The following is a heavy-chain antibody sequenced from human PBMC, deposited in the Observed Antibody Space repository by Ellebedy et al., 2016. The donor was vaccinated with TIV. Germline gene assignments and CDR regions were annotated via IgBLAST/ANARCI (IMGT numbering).Heavy chain of an antibody. D-gene: IGHD6-13*01. CDR2: ISAYNGNT. J-gene: IGHJ5*02. CDR3: ARGSDRSSWYLNWFDP. V-gene: IGHV1-18*01. Sequence: ASVKVSCKASGYTFTSYGISWVRQAPGQGLEWMGWISAYNGNTNYAQKLQGGVTMTEDTSTDTAYMELSSLRSEDTAVYYCARGSDRSSWYLNWFDPWGQGTLVTISS. CDR1: GYTFTSYG.